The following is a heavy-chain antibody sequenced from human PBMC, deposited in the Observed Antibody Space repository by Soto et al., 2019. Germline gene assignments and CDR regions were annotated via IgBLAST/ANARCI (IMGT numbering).Heavy chain of an antibody. J-gene: IGHJ6*02. CDR1: GYTFTNYL. CDR3: ARPGLGSLGRDV. Sequence: VESLKISCKGSGYTFTNYLIGWVRQMPGKGLEWMGIISPGDSETTYSPSFQGKVTISAAKSTSTAFLQWSSLKASDTAMYYCARPGLGSLGRDVWGLGTTGRVSS. D-gene: IGHD3-10*01. CDR2: ISPGDSET. V-gene: IGHV5-51*01.